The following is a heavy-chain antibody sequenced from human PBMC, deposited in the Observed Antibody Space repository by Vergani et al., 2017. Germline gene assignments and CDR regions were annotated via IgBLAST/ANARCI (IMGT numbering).Heavy chain of an antibody. D-gene: IGHD1-14*01. CDR2: ISYDGSNK. Sequence: QVQLVESGGGVVQPGRSLRLSCAASGFTFSSYGMHWVRQAPGKGLEWVAVISYDGSNKYYADSVKGRFTISRDNSKNTLYLQMNSLRAEDTAVYYCANTNRVVPVDYWGQGTLVTVSS. CDR3: ANTNRVVPVDY. V-gene: IGHV3-30*18. CDR1: GFTFSSYG. J-gene: IGHJ4*02.